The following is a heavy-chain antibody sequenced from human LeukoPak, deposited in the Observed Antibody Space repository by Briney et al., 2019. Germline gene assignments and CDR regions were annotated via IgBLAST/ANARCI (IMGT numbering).Heavy chain of an antibody. J-gene: IGHJ1*01. D-gene: IGHD6-13*01. CDR2: IYYSGST. CDR3: ARHIGSSWHARFEYFQH. V-gene: IGHV4-59*08. Sequence: SETLSLTCTVSGGSISSYYWSWIRQPPRKGLEWIGYIYYSGSTNYNPSLKSRVTISVDTSKNQLSLKLSSVTAADTAVYYCARHIGSSWHARFEYFQHWGQGTLVTVSS. CDR1: GGSISSYY.